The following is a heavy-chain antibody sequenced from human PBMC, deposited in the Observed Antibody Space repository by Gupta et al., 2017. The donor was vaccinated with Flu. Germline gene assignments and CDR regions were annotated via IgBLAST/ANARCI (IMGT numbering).Heavy chain of an antibody. CDR2: IYYSGST. CDR1: GGSISSSSYY. Sequence: QLQLQESGPGLVKPSETLSLNCTVSGGSISSSSYYWGCIRQPPGKGLEWIGSIYYSGSTYYNPSLKSRVTISVDTSKNQFSLKLSSVTAADTAVYYCARQPVGYCSSTSCYDDYWGQGTLVTVSS. J-gene: IGHJ4*02. CDR3: ARQPVGYCSSTSCYDDY. V-gene: IGHV4-39*01. D-gene: IGHD2-2*01.